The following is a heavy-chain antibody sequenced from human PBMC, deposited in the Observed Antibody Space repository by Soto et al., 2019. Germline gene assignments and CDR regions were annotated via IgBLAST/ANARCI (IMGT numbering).Heavy chain of an antibody. CDR1: GYSFKNYA. V-gene: IGHV1-3*01. Sequence: QVQIVQSGAEVKRPGAPVRVSCRATGYSFKNYAVHWVRQAPGQRLEWMGFTNEGSGNTRFSQKFQGRISITRDTSASTVYLDLSSLTSEDTAIYYCARDDRSVSGVVNLDHWGPGTLVTVSS. D-gene: IGHD3-3*01. CDR2: TNEGSGNT. J-gene: IGHJ4*02. CDR3: ARDDRSVSGVVNLDH.